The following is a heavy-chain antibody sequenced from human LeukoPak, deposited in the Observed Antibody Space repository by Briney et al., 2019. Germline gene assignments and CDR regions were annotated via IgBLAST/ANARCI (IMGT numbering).Heavy chain of an antibody. CDR2: ISWNSDTI. CDR3: ARTIVGATLYVDY. Sequence: PGRSLRLSCAASGFTFDNYAMHWVRQAPGKGLEWVSGISWNSDTIGYEDSVKGRFTISRDNAKNSLYLQMNSLRAEDTAVYYCARTIVGATLYVDYWGQGTLVTVSS. D-gene: IGHD1-26*01. CDR1: GFTFDNYA. V-gene: IGHV3-9*01. J-gene: IGHJ4*02.